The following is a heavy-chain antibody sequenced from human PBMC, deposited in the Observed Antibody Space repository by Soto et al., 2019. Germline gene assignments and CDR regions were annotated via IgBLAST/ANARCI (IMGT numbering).Heavy chain of an antibody. D-gene: IGHD2-21*01. J-gene: IGHJ4*02. CDR2: MNTYTGNT. CDR1: GYTFTTYA. Sequence: ASVKVSCKASGYTFTTYAISWLRQAPGQGLEWMGWMNTYTGNTDYAQSLRGRVTMTRDTSTDTAYMELRSLRSDDTAMYYCARDRLHRTSSTTFDYWGQGALVTVSS. V-gene: IGHV1-18*01. CDR3: ARDRLHRTSSTTFDY.